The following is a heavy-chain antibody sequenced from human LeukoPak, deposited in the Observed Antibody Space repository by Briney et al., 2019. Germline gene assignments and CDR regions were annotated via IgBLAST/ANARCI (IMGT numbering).Heavy chain of an antibody. Sequence: SETLSLTCTVSGGSISSYYWSWIRQPPRKGLEWIGYIYYSGSTNYNPSLKSRVTISVDTSKNQFSLKLSSVTAADTAVYYCARDEMGGGAEFWGQGTLVTVSS. D-gene: IGHD2-21*01. CDR2: IYYSGST. CDR3: ARDEMGGGAEF. CDR1: GGSISSYY. V-gene: IGHV4-59*01. J-gene: IGHJ4*02.